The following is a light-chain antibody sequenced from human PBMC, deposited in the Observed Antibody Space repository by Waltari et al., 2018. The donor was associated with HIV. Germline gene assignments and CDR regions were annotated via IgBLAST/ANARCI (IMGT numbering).Light chain of an antibody. CDR3: SSYTITTASV. Sequence: QSALTQPAYVSGSPGQSITISCTGTTSDVGAYNYVSWYQQHPGKAPKLLSYEVTTRPPSISTRFSGTKSGNTSSMTISGLQPEDEADYYCSSYTITTASVFGGGTKLTVL. CDR2: EVT. J-gene: IGLJ2*01. V-gene: IGLV2-14*01. CDR1: TSDVGAYNY.